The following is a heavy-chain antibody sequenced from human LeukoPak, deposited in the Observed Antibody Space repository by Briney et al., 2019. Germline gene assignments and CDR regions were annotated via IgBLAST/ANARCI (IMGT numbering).Heavy chain of an antibody. CDR1: GYTFIAYY. D-gene: IGHD6-13*01. V-gene: IGHV1-46*01. CDR3: ARVWGEAAAGSLRLESGGDYYYMDV. J-gene: IGHJ6*03. Sequence: ASVKVSCKASGYTFIAYYMHWVRQAPGQGLEWMGIFNPSGGATIYAQKFQGRVTMTGDTSTSTVYMELSSLSSEDTAVYYCARVWGEAAAGSLRLESGGDYYYMDVWGKGTTVTVSS. CDR2: FNPSGGAT.